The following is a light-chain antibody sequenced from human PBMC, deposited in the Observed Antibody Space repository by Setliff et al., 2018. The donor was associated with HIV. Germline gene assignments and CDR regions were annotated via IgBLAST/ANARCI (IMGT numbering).Light chain of an antibody. CDR3: ASWDDSLKVYV. CDR2: TNS. J-gene: IGLJ1*01. CDR1: NSNIGTTT. V-gene: IGLV1-44*01. Sequence: QSVLTQSPSVSGTPGQRVTISCSGSNSNIGTTTVNWYQRPPGAAPKLIIYTNSHRPSGVPDRFSGSKSGTSASLAISGLRSEDEAEYYCASWDDSLKVYVFGSGTKGTVL.